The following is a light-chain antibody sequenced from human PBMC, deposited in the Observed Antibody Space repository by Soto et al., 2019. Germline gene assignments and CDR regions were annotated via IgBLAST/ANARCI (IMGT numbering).Light chain of an antibody. J-gene: IGLJ1*01. V-gene: IGLV2-11*01. CDR3: CSYAGSYTLYV. CDR1: SSDVGGYNY. Sequence: QSALTHPRSVSGCPGQSVTISCTGTSSDVGGYNYVSWYQQHPGKAPKLMIYDVSKRPSGVPDRFSGSKSGNTASLTISGLQAEDEADYYCCSYAGSYTLYVFGTGTKVTVL. CDR2: DVS.